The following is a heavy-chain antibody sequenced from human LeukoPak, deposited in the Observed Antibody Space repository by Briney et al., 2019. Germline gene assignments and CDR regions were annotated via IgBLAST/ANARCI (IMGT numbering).Heavy chain of an antibody. CDR3: ASRSPYYYGMDV. D-gene: IGHD2-15*01. J-gene: IGHJ6*02. CDR1: GYTFTGYY. V-gene: IGHV1-2*02. Sequence: APVKVSCKASGYTFTGYYMHWVRQAPGQGLEWMGWINPNSGGTNYAQKFQGRVTMTRDTSISTAYMELSRLRSDDTAVYYCASRSPYYYGMDVWGQGTTVTVSS. CDR2: INPNSGGT.